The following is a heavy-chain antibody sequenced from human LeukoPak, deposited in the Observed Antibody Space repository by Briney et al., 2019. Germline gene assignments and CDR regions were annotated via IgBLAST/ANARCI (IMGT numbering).Heavy chain of an antibody. CDR1: GVTFSSYE. CDR2: ISSSGSTI. D-gene: IGHD6-19*01. J-gene: IGHJ6*02. V-gene: IGHV3-48*03. CDR3: AGLVWSYYYYGMDV. Sequence: PGGSLRLSCAASGVTFSSYEMNWVRQAPGKGLEWVSYISSSGSTIYYADSVKGRFTISRDNAKNSLYLQMNSLRAEDTAVYYCAGLVWSYYYYGMDVWGQGTTVTVSS.